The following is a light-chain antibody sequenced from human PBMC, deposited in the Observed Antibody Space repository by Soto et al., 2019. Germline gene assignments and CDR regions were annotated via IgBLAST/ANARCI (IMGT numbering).Light chain of an antibody. CDR3: CSYTGSSTLV. V-gene: IGLV2-14*01. CDR2: DVS. Sequence: QSVLTQPASVSGSPGQSITISCTGTSSDVGGYNYVSWYQQYPGKAPKLMIYDVSNRPSGVSNRFSGSKSGNTASLTISGLQAEDAADYYCCSYTGSSTLVFGGGTKLTVL. J-gene: IGLJ2*01. CDR1: SSDVGGYNY.